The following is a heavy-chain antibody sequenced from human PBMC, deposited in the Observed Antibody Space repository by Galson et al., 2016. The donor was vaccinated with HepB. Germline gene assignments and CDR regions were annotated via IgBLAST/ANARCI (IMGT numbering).Heavy chain of an antibody. CDR3: AREGDFYDSGSFPGSLDS. CDR1: GYPSKNYG. Sequence: SVKVSCKASGYPSKNYGISWVRQAPGQGLEWMGWVSGNNGNTNYAQKFQGRVTMTTDTSTGTVYMELRSLRSDDTAVYYCAREGDFYDSGSFPGSLDSWGQGTLVIVSS. D-gene: IGHD3-10*01. V-gene: IGHV1-18*01. CDR2: VSGNNGNT. J-gene: IGHJ4*02.